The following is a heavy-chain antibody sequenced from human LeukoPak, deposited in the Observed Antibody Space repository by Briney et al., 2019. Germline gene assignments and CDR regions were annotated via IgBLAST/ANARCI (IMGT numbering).Heavy chain of an antibody. J-gene: IGHJ6*02. CDR1: GGSISSYY. CDR2: IYYSGST. D-gene: IGHD5-12*01. Sequence: SETLSLTCTVSGGSISSYYWSWIRQPPGKGLEWIGYIYYSGSTNYNPSLKSRVTISVDTSKNQFSLKLSSVTAADTAVYYCAGPYSGYDYPPYYYYGMDVWGQGTTVTVSS. CDR3: AGPYSGYDYPPYYYYGMDV. V-gene: IGHV4-59*01.